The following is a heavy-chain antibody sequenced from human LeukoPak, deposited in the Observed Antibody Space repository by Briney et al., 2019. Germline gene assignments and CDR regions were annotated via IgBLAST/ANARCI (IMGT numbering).Heavy chain of an antibody. Sequence: PGGSLRLSCAASGFTFSSYAMHWVRQAPGKGLEWVAVISYDGSNKYYADSVKGRFTISRDNVKNSLYLQMNSLRAEDTAVYYCASAGTSYGDQFFDYWGQGTLVTVSS. D-gene: IGHD4-17*01. J-gene: IGHJ4*02. CDR3: ASAGTSYGDQFFDY. CDR2: ISYDGSNK. CDR1: GFTFSSYA. V-gene: IGHV3-30*04.